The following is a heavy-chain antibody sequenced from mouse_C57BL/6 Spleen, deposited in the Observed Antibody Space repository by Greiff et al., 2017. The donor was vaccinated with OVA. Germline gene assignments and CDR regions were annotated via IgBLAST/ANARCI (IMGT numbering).Heavy chain of an antibody. D-gene: IGHD2-1*01. J-gene: IGHJ4*01. Sequence: VKVVESGAELVKPGASVKISCKASGYAFSSYWMNWVKQRPGKGLEWIGQIYPGDGDTNYNGKFKGKATLTADKSSSTAYMQLSSLTSEDSAVYFCAIIYYGNPYYAMDYWGQGTSVTVSS. V-gene: IGHV1-80*01. CDR1: GYAFSSYW. CDR2: IYPGDGDT. CDR3: AIIYYGNPYYAMDY.